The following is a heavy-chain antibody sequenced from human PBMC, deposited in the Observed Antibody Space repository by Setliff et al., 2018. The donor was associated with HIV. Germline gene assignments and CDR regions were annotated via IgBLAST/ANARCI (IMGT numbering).Heavy chain of an antibody. V-gene: IGHV1-69*13. Sequence: SVKVSCKASGGTFSNYAFSWVRLAPGQGLEWMGGIIPVFDTTNYEKKFRDRVAITADESTSTVYLELISLRSEDTAVYYCAVGDYVWGSYRLDFWGQGTLVTVSS. CDR2: IIPVFDTT. D-gene: IGHD3-16*02. CDR3: AVGDYVWGSYRLDF. CDR1: GGTFSNYA. J-gene: IGHJ4*02.